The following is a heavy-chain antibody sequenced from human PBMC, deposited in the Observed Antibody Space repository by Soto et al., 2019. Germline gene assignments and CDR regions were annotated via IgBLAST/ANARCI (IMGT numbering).Heavy chain of an antibody. J-gene: IGHJ4*02. CDR2: IFYNGTT. CDR3: ARATGTHRY. Sequence: SETLSLTCSVSGVSLTSYYWSWIRQTPGKTLEWIGCIFYNGTTNYNPSLKSRVTISLDMSKNQFSLKLKSVSAEDTALYYCARATGTHRYWGPGTLVTVSS. V-gene: IGHV4-59*01. D-gene: IGHD3-10*01. CDR1: GVSLTSYY.